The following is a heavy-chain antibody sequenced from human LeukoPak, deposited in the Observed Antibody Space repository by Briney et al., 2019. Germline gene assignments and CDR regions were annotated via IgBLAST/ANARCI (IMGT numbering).Heavy chain of an antibody. CDR3: ARIMNDFWSGYYPLALKH. V-gene: IGHV3-30*04. CDR2: IWHDGRDK. CDR1: GFTFNNYA. J-gene: IGHJ4*02. Sequence: PGRSLRLSCAASGFTFNNYAMYWVRQAPGKGLEWVAVIWHDGRDKYYVDSVKGRFTISRDNSKNTLYLQMNSLRPEDTAVYYCARIMNDFWSGYYPLALKHWGQGTPVTVTS. D-gene: IGHD3-3*01.